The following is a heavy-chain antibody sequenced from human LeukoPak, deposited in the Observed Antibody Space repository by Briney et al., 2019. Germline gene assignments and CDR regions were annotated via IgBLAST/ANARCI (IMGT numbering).Heavy chain of an antibody. D-gene: IGHD2-2*03. CDR1: GYSINSGYY. V-gene: IGHV4-38-2*02. CDR3: ATAKRGYFIAVDY. J-gene: IGHJ4*02. CDR2: IYHSGST. Sequence: SETLSLTCTVSGYSINSGYYWGWIRQPPGKGLEWIGSIYHSGSTYYNPSLKSRVTISVDTSKNQFSLMLSSVTAADTAVYYCATAKRGYFIAVDYWGQGTLVTVSS.